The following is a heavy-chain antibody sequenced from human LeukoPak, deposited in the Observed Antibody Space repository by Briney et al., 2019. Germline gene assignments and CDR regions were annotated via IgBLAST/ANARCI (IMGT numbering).Heavy chain of an antibody. CDR2: INHSGST. CDR1: GGSFSGYY. Sequence: SETLSLTCAVYGGSFSGYYWSWIRQPPGKGLEWIGEINHSGSTNYNPSLKSRVTISADTSKNQFSLKLSSVTAADTAVYYCARAGYSSSWYRSYNWFDPWGQGTLVTVSS. V-gene: IGHV4-34*01. D-gene: IGHD6-13*01. CDR3: ARAGYSSSWYRSYNWFDP. J-gene: IGHJ5*02.